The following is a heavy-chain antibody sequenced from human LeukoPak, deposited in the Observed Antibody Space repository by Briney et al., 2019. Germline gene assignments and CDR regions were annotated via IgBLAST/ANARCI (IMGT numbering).Heavy chain of an antibody. CDR2: IKHDGSEE. Sequence: GGSLRLSCAASGFTFSSYWMTWVRQAPGKGLEWVASIKHDGSEESYVDSVKGRFTISRDNAKNSLYLQMNSLRAEDTAVYYCAKGGRSSSWYWVYWGQGTLVTVSS. CDR3: AKGGRSSSWYWVY. J-gene: IGHJ4*02. D-gene: IGHD6-13*01. CDR1: GFTFSSYW. V-gene: IGHV3-7*01.